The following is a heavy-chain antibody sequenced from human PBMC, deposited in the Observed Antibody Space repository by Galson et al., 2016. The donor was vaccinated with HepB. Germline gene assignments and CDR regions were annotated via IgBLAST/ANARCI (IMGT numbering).Heavy chain of an antibody. D-gene: IGHD1-14*01. CDR1: GFTVSSYY. CDR2: INPDGSRT. CDR3: TRPSITLHY. J-gene: IGHJ4*02. V-gene: IGHV3-74*01. Sequence: SLRLSCATSGFTVSSYYMSWVRQVPGKGLVWVARINPDGSRTTYADSVKGRFTISRDNAKNTLYLQMSSLRGEDTAVYYCTRPSITLHYWGQGTLVTVSS.